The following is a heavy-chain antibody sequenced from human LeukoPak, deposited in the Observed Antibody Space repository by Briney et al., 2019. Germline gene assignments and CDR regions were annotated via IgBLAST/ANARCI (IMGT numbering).Heavy chain of an antibody. V-gene: IGHV3-7*01. D-gene: IGHD1-26*01. Sequence: GRSLGLSCAPSGFTSSGYWMSWVPHAPGKGPERVANIKQDGSVIYCVDSVKGPFTISRDNAKNSLYLQMNSLRAEDTAVYYWARDKAVGPSPIYYWGQGTLVTVSS. J-gene: IGHJ4*02. CDR3: ARDKAVGPSPIYY. CDR2: IKQDGSVI. CDR1: GFTSSGYW.